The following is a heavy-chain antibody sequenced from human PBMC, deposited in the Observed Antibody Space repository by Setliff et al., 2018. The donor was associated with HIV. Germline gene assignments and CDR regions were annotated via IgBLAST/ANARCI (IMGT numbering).Heavy chain of an antibody. D-gene: IGHD6-13*01. J-gene: IGHJ4*02. CDR2: SNRDASDT. CDR3: AKGYSSSWYSPCDY. CDR1: GFSFRSYW. Sequence: PGGSLRLSCVASGFSFRSYWMHWARQAPGKGLEWVSRSNRDASDTTYADSVRGRFTIFRDNAKNTLYLQMNSLRAEDTALYYCAKGYSSSWYSPCDYWGQGTLVTVSS. V-gene: IGHV3-74*01.